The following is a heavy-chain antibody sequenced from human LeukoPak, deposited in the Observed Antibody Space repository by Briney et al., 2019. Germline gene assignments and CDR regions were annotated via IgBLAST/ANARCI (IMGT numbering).Heavy chain of an antibody. CDR2: IRYDGTNK. D-gene: IGHD2-8*01. J-gene: IGHJ4*02. CDR1: GFTFSSYS. Sequence: GGSLRLSCAASGFTFSSYSMNWVRQAPGKGLEWVAFIRYDGTNKYYADSVKGRFTISRDNSKNTVYLQMNSLRAEDTAVYYCAREMAVWGQGALVTVSS. CDR3: AREMAV. V-gene: IGHV3-30*02.